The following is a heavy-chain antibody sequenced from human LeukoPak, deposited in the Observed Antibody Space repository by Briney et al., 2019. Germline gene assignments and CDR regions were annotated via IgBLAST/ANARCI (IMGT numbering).Heavy chain of an antibody. CDR2: SSGSSI. J-gene: IGHJ4*02. CDR1: GFTFSDYY. Sequence: PGRSLRLSCAASGFTFSDYYMSWIRQAPGKGLEWVSYSSGSSIYYADFVKGRFTISRDNAKNSLYLQMNSLRAEDTAVYYCAREGSSSWYVDYWGQGTLVTVSS. CDR3: AREGSSSWYVDY. D-gene: IGHD6-13*01. V-gene: IGHV3-11*01.